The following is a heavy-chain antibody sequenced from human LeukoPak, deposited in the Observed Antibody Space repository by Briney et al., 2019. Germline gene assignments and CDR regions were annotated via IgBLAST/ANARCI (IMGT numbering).Heavy chain of an antibody. D-gene: IGHD6-13*01. CDR3: ARAAAGRAYYHYGMDV. V-gene: IGHV3-23*01. CDR2: ISPSSGT. CDR1: GFTFSSYA. Sequence: GGSLRLSCAASGFTFSSYAMRWVRQAPGKGLEWVSAISPSSGTFYADSVKGRFTISRDDSKNTLYLQMNSLRAEDTAVYYCARAAAGRAYYHYGMDVWGQGTTVTVSS. J-gene: IGHJ6*02.